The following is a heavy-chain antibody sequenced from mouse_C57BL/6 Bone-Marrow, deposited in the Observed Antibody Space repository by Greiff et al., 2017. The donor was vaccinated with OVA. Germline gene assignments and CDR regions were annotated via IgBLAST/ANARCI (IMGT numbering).Heavy chain of an antibody. CDR1: GYAFTNYL. Sequence: VQLQQSGAELVRPGTSVKVSCKASGYAFTNYLIEWVKQRPGQGLEWIGVINPGSGGTNYNEKFKGKATLTADKSSSTAYMQLSSLTSEDSAVYFCARGYYSNKGFAYWGQGTLVTVSA. D-gene: IGHD2-5*01. J-gene: IGHJ3*01. CDR3: ARGYYSNKGFAY. V-gene: IGHV1-54*01. CDR2: INPGSGGT.